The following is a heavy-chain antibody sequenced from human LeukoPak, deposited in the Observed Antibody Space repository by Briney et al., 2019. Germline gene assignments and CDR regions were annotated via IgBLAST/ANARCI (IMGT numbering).Heavy chain of an antibody. Sequence: SETLSLTCTVSGGSFSTYYWSWIRQPPGKRLEWIGFIFYSGSTNYSPSLKSRVTILLDTSKNQFSLRLSSVTAADTAVYYCARVRGRFGEPQRWFDPWGQGTLVTVSS. D-gene: IGHD3-10*01. J-gene: IGHJ5*02. CDR3: ARVRGRFGEPQRWFDP. CDR1: GGSFSTYY. V-gene: IGHV4-59*12. CDR2: IFYSGST.